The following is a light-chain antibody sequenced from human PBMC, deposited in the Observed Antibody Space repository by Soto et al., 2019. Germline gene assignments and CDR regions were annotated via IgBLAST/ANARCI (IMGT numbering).Light chain of an antibody. CDR3: QSYDSSLSGYVV. V-gene: IGLV1-40*01. CDR2: GNS. J-gene: IGLJ2*01. Sequence: QSVLTQPPSVSGAPGQRVTISCTGSRSNIGAGYDVHWYQQLPGTAPKLLIYGNSNRPSGVPDRFSCSKSGTSASLAITGLPAEDEADYYCQSYDSSLSGYVVFGGGTKLTVL. CDR1: RSNIGAGYD.